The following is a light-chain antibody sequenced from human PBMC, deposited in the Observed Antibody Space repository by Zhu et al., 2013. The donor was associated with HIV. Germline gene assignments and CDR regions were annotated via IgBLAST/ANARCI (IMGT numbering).Light chain of an antibody. Sequence: DIVMTQSPDSLAVSLGERATINCKSSQSVLYSSNNKNYLAWYQQKPGQPPELLISWASTRESGVPDRFSGSGSGTDFTLTISSLQAEDVAVYYCQQYYSSPFTFGPGTKVDIK. J-gene: IGKJ3*01. V-gene: IGKV4-1*01. CDR2: WAS. CDR1: QSVLYSSNNKNY. CDR3: QQYYSSPFT.